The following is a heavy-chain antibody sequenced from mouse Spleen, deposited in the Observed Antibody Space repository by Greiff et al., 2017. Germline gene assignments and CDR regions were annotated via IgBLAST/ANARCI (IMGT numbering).Heavy chain of an antibody. CDR1: GFSLTSYG. V-gene: IGHV2-6-1*01. J-gene: IGHJ3*01. D-gene: IGHD2-3*01. Sequence: VKVVESGPGLVAPSQSLSITCTVSGFSLTSYGVHWVREPPGKGLEWLVVIWSDGSTTYNSALKSRLSISKDNSKSQVFLKMNSLQTDDTAMYYCARHSFYDGPAWFAYWGQGTLVTVSA. CDR3: ARHSFYDGPAWFAY. CDR2: IWSDGST.